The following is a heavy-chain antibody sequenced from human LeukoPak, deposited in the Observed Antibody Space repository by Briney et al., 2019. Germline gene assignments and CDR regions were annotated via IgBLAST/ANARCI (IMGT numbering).Heavy chain of an antibody. D-gene: IGHD6-13*01. V-gene: IGHV3-33*08. CDR2: IWYDGSNK. CDR3: ARSSAAALYGMDV. J-gene: IGHJ6*02. Sequence: GGSLRLSCAASGFDFSSNWMHWVRQAPGKGLEWVAVIWYDGSNKYYADSVKGRFTISRDNSKNTLYLQMNSLRAEDTAVYYCARSSAAALYGMDVWGQGTTVTVSS. CDR1: GFDFSSNW.